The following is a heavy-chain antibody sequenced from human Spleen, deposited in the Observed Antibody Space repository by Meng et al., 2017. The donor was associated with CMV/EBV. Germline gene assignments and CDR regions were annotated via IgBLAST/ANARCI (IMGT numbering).Heavy chain of an antibody. J-gene: IGHJ4*02. CDR2: ISSSGTYI. CDR3: ARDGENYYVSSGYDHPFDY. Sequence: GESLKISCAASEFTLSSYSMNWVRQAPGKGLQWVSSISSSGTYIYYADSVKGRFTMSRDNAKNSLYLQMSSLRAEDTAVYYCARDGENYYVSSGYDHPFDYWGQGTLVTVSS. V-gene: IGHV3-21*01. CDR1: EFTLSSYS. D-gene: IGHD3-22*01.